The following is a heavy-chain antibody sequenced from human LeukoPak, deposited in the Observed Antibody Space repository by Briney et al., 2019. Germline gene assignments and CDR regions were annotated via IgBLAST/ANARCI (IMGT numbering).Heavy chain of an antibody. CDR3: ARDSLGYSSGWDVDY. D-gene: IGHD6-19*01. Sequence: GGSLRLSCAASGFTFSSYSMNWVRQAPGKGLEWVSSISSSSSYIYYADSVKGRFTISRDNAKDSLYLQMNSLRAEDTAVYYCARDSLGYSSGWDVDYWGQGTLVTVSS. V-gene: IGHV3-21*01. J-gene: IGHJ4*02. CDR1: GFTFSSYS. CDR2: ISSSSSYI.